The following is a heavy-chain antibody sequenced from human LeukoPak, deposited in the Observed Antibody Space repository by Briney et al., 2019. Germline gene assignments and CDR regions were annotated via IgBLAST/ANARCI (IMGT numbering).Heavy chain of an antibody. Sequence: SVKVSCKASGGTFSSYAISWVRQAPGQGLEWMGGIIPIFGTANYAQKFQGRVTITADRSTSTAYLELSSLRSEDTAVYYCARSMVRGEGYYYYGMDVWGKGTTVTVSS. V-gene: IGHV1-69*06. CDR2: IIPIFGTA. J-gene: IGHJ6*04. CDR3: ARSMVRGEGYYYYGMDV. D-gene: IGHD3-10*01. CDR1: GGTFSSYA.